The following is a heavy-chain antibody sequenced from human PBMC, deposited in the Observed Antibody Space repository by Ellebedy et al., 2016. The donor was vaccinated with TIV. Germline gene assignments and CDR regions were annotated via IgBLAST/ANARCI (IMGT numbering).Heavy chain of an antibody. CDR1: GFTFRNYR. V-gene: IGHV3-7*04. CDR2: IKQDGSEK. J-gene: IGHJ4*02. D-gene: IGHD6-13*01. Sequence: GESLMISCASSGFTFRNYRLNWVRQAPGKGLEWVANIKQDGSEKFSMDSVKGRFTISRDNAKNSMYLQMNSLRAEDTAVYYCARGVSMYSSTWFDFDFWGQGTPVTVSS. CDR3: ARGVSMYSSTWFDFDF.